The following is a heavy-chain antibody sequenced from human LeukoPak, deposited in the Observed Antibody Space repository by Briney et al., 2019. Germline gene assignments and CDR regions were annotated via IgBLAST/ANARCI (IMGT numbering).Heavy chain of an antibody. Sequence: PGGSLRLSCAASGFTFSSYAMHWVRQAPGKGLAYVSAISSNGGSTYYANSVKGRFTISRDNSKNTLYLQMGSLRAEDMAVYYCARVRGYSYGYSDYWGQGTLVTVSS. D-gene: IGHD5-18*01. CDR1: GFTFSSYA. CDR3: ARVRGYSYGYSDY. V-gene: IGHV3-64*01. CDR2: ISSNGGST. J-gene: IGHJ4*02.